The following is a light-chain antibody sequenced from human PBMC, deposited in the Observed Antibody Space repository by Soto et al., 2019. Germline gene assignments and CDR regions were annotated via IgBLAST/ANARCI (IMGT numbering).Light chain of an antibody. CDR2: DVS. CDR1: QNVSSS. V-gene: IGKV1-5*01. CDR3: QQYDYSRT. Sequence: DIQLTQSPSTLSASVGDSATITCRASQNVSSSLAWYQHKPGKAPKLLIFDVSNLESGVPSRFSGSGSGTVFTLTISGLHSDDFATYYCQQYDYSRTFGRGTKVDIK. J-gene: IGKJ1*01.